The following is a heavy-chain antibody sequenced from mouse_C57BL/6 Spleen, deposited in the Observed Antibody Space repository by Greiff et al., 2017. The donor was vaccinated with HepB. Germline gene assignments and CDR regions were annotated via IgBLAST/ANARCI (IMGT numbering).Heavy chain of an antibody. CDR2: IHPNSGST. J-gene: IGHJ1*03. CDR1: GYTFTSYW. Sequence: VQLQESGAELVKPGASVKLSCKASGYTFTSYWMHWVKQRPGQGLEWIGMIHPNSGSTNYNEKFKSKATLTVDKSSSTAYMQLSSLTSEDSAVYYCATFITTVVAPYFDVWGTGTTVTVSS. CDR3: ATFITTVVAPYFDV. D-gene: IGHD1-1*01. V-gene: IGHV1-64*01.